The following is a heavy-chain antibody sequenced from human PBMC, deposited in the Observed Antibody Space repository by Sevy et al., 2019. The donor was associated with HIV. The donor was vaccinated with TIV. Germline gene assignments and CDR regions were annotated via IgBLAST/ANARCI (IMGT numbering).Heavy chain of an antibody. CDR2: ISFSSNYI. CDR3: AREDSKNWRYFDY. J-gene: IGHJ4*02. V-gene: IGHV3-21*01. D-gene: IGHD1-1*01. Sequence: GGSLRLSCAAAGFTFSSYTMNWVHQAPGKGLEWVASISFSSNYIYYTDSLKGRFTKSMDNAKNSMYLQMNSLKAEDTAVYYCAREDSKNWRYFDYWGQGTLVIVSS. CDR1: GFTFSSYT.